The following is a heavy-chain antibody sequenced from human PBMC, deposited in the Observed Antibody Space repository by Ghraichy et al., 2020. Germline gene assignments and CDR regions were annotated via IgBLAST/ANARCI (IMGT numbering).Heavy chain of an antibody. CDR3: ARGGYCSSTSCFLKWFDP. Sequence: SETLSLTCAVYVGFFSGYYWSWIRQPPGKGLEWIGEINHSGSTNYNPSLRSRVTISLDTSKNQFSLTLRSVTAADTAVYYCARGGYCSSTSCFLKWFDPWGQGTLVTVSS. J-gene: IGHJ5*02. V-gene: IGHV4-34*01. D-gene: IGHD2-2*01. CDR1: VGFFSGYY. CDR2: INHSGST.